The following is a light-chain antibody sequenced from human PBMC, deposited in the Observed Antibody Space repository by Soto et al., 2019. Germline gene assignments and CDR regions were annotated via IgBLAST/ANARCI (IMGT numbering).Light chain of an antibody. CDR3: ISYTSSSFWV. Sequence: QSALTQPASVSGSPGQSITISCTGTSSDVGGYNYVSWYQQHPGKAPKLMIYEVSNRPSGVSNRFSCSKSGNTASLTISGLQAEDEADYYCISYTSSSFWVFGGGTKLTVL. CDR1: SSDVGGYNY. CDR2: EVS. V-gene: IGLV2-14*01. J-gene: IGLJ3*02.